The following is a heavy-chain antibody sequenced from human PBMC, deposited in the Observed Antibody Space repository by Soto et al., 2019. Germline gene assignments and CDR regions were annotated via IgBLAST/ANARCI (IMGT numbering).Heavy chain of an antibody. J-gene: IGHJ4*02. CDR1: GFSFDDFV. V-gene: IGHV3-9*01. CDR2: VSWNSGAK. D-gene: IGHD2-21*02. CDR3: AKGVATAVPALDY. Sequence: HPGGSLRLSCVASGFSFDDFVMNWVRQRPGKGLEWVSSVSWNSGAKLYADSVKGRFAISSDSAKKSVYLQMNSLRPDDTAFYYCAKGVATAVPALDYWGQGTLVTVSS.